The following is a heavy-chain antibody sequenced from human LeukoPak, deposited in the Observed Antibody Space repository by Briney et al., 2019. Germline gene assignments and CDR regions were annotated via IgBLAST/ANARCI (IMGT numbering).Heavy chain of an antibody. Sequence: ASVKVSCKVSGYTLTELSIHWVRQAPGKGLEWMGGFDPEDGETIYAQKFQGRVTMTEDTSTDTAYMELSSLRSEDTAVYYCARSGHYYDSSGYSDYFDYWGQGTLVTVSS. CDR3: ARSGHYYDSSGYSDYFDY. CDR1: GYTLTELS. J-gene: IGHJ4*02. V-gene: IGHV1-24*01. CDR2: FDPEDGET. D-gene: IGHD3-22*01.